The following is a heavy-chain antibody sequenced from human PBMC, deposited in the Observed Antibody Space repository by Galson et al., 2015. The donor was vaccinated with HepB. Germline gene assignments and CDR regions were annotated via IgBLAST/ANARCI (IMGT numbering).Heavy chain of an antibody. CDR2: ISYDGSNK. D-gene: IGHD4-17*01. J-gene: IGHJ6*02. Sequence: SLRLSCAASGFTFSSYAMHWVRQAPGKGLEWVAVISYDGSNKYYADSVKGRFTISRDNSKNTLYLQMNSLRAEDTAVYYCARRYGDYYYGMDVWGQGTTVTVSS. CDR3: ARRYGDYYYGMDV. CDR1: GFTFSSYA. V-gene: IGHV3-30*04.